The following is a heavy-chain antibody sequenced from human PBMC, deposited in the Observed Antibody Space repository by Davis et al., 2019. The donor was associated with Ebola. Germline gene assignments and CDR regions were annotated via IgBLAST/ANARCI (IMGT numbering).Heavy chain of an antibody. J-gene: IGHJ4*02. V-gene: IGHV4-61*01. CDR2: LYYSGST. CDR3: ASGSGYTFDY. D-gene: IGHD3-22*01. CDR1: GGSISSSSYY. Sequence: PSETLSLTCSVSGGSISSSSYYWSWIRQPPGKGLEWIGYLYYSGSTNYNPSLKSRVTISVDTSKNQFSLKLSSVTAADTAVYYCASGSGYTFDYWGQGTLVTVSS.